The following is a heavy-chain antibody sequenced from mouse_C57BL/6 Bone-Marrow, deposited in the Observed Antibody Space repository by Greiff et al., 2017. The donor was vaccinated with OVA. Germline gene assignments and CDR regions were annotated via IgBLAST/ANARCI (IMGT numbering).Heavy chain of an antibody. J-gene: IGHJ1*03. Sequence: EVQLQESGPGLVKPSQTVFLTCTVTGISITTGNYRWSWIRQFPGNKLEWIGYIYYSGTITYHPSLTSRTTITRDTPKNQFFLEMNSLTAEDTATYYCAREGGSNFYWYFDVWGTGTTVTVSS. CDR2: IYYSGTI. D-gene: IGHD2-5*01. CDR3: AREGGSNFYWYFDV. V-gene: IGHV3-5*01. CDR1: GISITTGNYR.